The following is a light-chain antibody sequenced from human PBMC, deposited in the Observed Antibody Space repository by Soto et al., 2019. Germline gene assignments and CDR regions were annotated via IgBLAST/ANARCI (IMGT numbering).Light chain of an antibody. CDR3: CSYTGNTTPV. V-gene: IGLV2-14*01. Sequence: SALTQPASVSGSPGQSITISCTGTSNDVGGYAYVSWYQQYPGKAPKLVISEVSNRPSGVSHRFSGSRSGNTASLTISGLQAEDEADYHCCSYTGNTTPVFGGGTQLTVL. CDR1: SNDVGGYAY. CDR2: EVS. J-gene: IGLJ3*02.